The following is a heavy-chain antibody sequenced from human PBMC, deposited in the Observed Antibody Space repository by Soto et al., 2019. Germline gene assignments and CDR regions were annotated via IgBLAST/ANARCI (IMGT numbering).Heavy chain of an antibody. Sequence: GASVKVSCKASGYTFTGYYMHWVRQAPGQGLEWMGWINPNSGGTNYAQKFQGWVTMTRDTSISTAYMELSRLRSDDTAVYYCARTVGGLYGDYYFDYWGQGTLVTVSS. CDR1: GYTFTGYY. CDR3: ARTVGGLYGDYYFDY. D-gene: IGHD4-17*01. V-gene: IGHV1-2*04. J-gene: IGHJ4*02. CDR2: INPNSGGT.